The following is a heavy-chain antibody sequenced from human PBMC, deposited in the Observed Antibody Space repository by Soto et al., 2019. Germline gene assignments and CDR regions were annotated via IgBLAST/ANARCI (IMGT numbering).Heavy chain of an antibody. CDR2: INAGNGNT. Sequence: GAAVKVSCKASGDTFTSYAMHWVRQAPGQRLEWMGWINAGNGNTKYSQKFQGRVTITRDTSASTAYMELSSLRSEDTAVYYCARSGNDCSSTSCYTGIFYYYYGMDVWGQGTTVTVSS. CDR3: ARSGNDCSSTSCYTGIFYYYYGMDV. J-gene: IGHJ6*02. V-gene: IGHV1-3*01. D-gene: IGHD2-2*02. CDR1: GDTFTSYA.